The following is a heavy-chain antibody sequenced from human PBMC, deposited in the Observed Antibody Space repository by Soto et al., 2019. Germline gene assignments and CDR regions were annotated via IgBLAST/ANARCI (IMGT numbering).Heavy chain of an antibody. CDR1: GGSISSSSYY. CDR3: ARHTPAISISDH. CDR2: IYYSGST. D-gene: IGHD2-15*01. J-gene: IGHJ4*02. Sequence: SETLSLTCTVSGGSISSSSYYWGWIRQPPGKGLEWIGSIYYSGSTYYNPSLKSRVTISVDTSKNQFSLKLSFLTAADTAVYYCARHTPAISISDHWGQGTLVTVS. V-gene: IGHV4-39*01.